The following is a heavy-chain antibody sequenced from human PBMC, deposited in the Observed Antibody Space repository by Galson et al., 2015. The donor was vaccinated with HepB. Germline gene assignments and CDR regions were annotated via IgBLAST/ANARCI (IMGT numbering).Heavy chain of an antibody. J-gene: IGHJ2*01. Sequence: SVKVSCKASGYTFTGYYMHWVRQAPGQGLEWMGWINPNSGGTNYAQKFQGRVTMTRDTSISTAYMELSRLRSDDTAVYYCARRRAYDSSGYQKNGWYFDLWGRGTLVTVSS. CDR2: INPNSGGT. CDR1: GYTFTGYY. D-gene: IGHD3-22*01. CDR3: ARRRAYDSSGYQKNGWYFDL. V-gene: IGHV1-2*02.